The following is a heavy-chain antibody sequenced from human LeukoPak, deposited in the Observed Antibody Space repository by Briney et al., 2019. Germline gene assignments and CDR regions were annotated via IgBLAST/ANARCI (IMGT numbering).Heavy chain of an antibody. D-gene: IGHD6-13*01. J-gene: IGHJ4*02. CDR1: GFTFSSYA. CDR3: AKVVISSWYRDFDY. Sequence: GGSLRLSCAASGFTFSSYAMSWVRQAPGKWLEWVSAISGSGGSTYYADSVKGRFTISRDNSKNTLYLQMNSLRAEDTAVYYCAKVVISSWYRDFDYWGQGTPVTVSS. CDR2: ISGSGGST. V-gene: IGHV3-23*01.